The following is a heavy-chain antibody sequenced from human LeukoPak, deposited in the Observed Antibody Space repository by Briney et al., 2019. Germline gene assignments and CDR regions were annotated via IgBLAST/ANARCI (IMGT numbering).Heavy chain of an antibody. D-gene: IGHD1-26*01. V-gene: IGHV3-74*01. CDR1: GFTFSSYW. CDR2: INSDGSST. Sequence: GGSLRLSCAASGFTFSSYWMHWVRQAPGKGLVWVSRINSDGSSTSYADSVKGRFTISRDNAKNTLYLQMNSLRAEDTAVYYCAREDSGSYYGYWGQETLVTVSS. J-gene: IGHJ4*02. CDR3: AREDSGSYYGY.